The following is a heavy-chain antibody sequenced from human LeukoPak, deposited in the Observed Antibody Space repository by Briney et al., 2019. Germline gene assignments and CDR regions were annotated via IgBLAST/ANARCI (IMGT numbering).Heavy chain of an antibody. Sequence: PGRSLRLSCAASGFTLDDYAMHWVRQAPGKGLEWVSGISWNSGSIGYADSVKGRFTISRDNAKNSLYLQMNSLRAEDTALYYCAKDANYYGSGSYYAYWGQGTLVTVSS. J-gene: IGHJ4*02. V-gene: IGHV3-9*01. CDR1: GFTLDDYA. CDR2: ISWNSGSI. CDR3: AKDANYYGSGSYYAY. D-gene: IGHD3-10*01.